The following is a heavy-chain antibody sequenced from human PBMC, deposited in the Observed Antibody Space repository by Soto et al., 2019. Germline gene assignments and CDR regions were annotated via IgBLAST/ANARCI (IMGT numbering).Heavy chain of an antibody. D-gene: IGHD6-19*01. CDR3: ARMYSSGYDAFDI. CDR2: IYYSGST. Sequence: QLQLQEPGPGLVKPSETLSLTCTVSGGSISSSSYYWGWIRQPPGKGLEWIGSIYYSGSTYYNPSLKCRVTISVDTSKNQFSLKLSSVTAADTAVYYCARMYSSGYDAFDIWGQGTKVTV. V-gene: IGHV4-39*01. J-gene: IGHJ3*02. CDR1: GGSISSSSYY.